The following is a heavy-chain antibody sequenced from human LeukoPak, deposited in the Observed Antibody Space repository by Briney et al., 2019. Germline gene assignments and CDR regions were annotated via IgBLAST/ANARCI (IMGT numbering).Heavy chain of an antibody. J-gene: IGHJ4*02. CDR3: ARAIVGATGY. CDR2: INHSGST. CDR1: GGSFSGYY. Sequence: ASETLSLTCAVYGGSFSGYYWSWIRQPPGKGLEWIGEINHSGSTNYNPSLKSRVTISVDTSKNQFSLKLSSATAADTAVYYCARAIVGATGYWGQGTLVTVSS. D-gene: IGHD1-26*01. V-gene: IGHV4-34*01.